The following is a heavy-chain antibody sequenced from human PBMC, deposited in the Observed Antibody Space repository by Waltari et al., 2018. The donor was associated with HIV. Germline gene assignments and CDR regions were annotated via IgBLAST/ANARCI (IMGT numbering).Heavy chain of an antibody. CDR3: ARQVGYCSGGSCLAFDY. CDR1: GGSISSSSYY. J-gene: IGHJ4*02. Sequence: QLQLQESGPGLVKPSETLSLTCTVTGGSISSSSYYWGCIRTPPGKGLEWIGSIYYSGSTYYNPSLKSRVTISVDTSKNQFSLKLSSVTAADTAVYYCARQVGYCSGGSCLAFDYWGQGTLVTVSS. D-gene: IGHD2-15*01. CDR2: IYYSGST. V-gene: IGHV4-39*01.